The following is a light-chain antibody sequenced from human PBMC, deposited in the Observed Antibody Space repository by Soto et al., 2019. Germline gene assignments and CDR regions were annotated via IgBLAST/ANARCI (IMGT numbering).Light chain of an antibody. CDR3: QQYDNSRT. CDR1: QSVNRRS. CDR2: TIS. J-gene: IGKJ1*01. Sequence: IVLTQSPGTLSLSPGERATLSCRASQSVNRRSLAWYQQKPGQAPRLLISTISNRATGIPDRFSGSGTGADFTLTISRLEPEDFAVYYCQQYDNSRTFGQGTKVEIK. V-gene: IGKV3-20*01.